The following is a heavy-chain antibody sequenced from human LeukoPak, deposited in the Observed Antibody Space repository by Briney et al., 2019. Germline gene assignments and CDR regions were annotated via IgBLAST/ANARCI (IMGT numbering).Heavy chain of an antibody. CDR2: SRSKTNRYTT. V-gene: IGHV3-72*01. J-gene: IGHJ4*02. D-gene: IGHD6-19*01. Sequence: LSLTCTVSGGSISSYYWSWIRQPPGKGLEWVGRSRSKTNRYTTQYAASVKGRFTISRDDSKNSLYLQMNSLKTEDTAVYYCARGDSSGWGLDYWGLGTLVTVSS. CDR3: ARGDSSGWGLDY. CDR1: GGSISSYY.